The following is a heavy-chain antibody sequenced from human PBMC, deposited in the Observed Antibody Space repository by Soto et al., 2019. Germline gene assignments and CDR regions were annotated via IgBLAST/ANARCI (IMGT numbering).Heavy chain of an antibody. V-gene: IGHV3-74*01. Sequence: EVQLAESGGGLVLTGGSLRLSGAASGFSFVSYWMHWVRQVPGEGLAWVSRINGNADNSDYADSVKGRFTISRDNAMNRLYLQMDSLRADDTGVYYCVRDFRGAVAGSEFDHWGQGTLVTVSS. D-gene: IGHD6-19*01. J-gene: IGHJ4*02. CDR3: VRDFRGAVAGSEFDH. CDR1: GFSFVSYW. CDR2: INGNADNS.